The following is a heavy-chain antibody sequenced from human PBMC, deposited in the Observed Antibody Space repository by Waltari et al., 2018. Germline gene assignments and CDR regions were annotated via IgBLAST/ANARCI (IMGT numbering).Heavy chain of an antibody. Sequence: QVQLVQSGAEVKKPGSSVRVSCKASGGTFTTYTINWIRQAPGQGLAWVGNIIPILNVVDYAQRFQDRVTITADKSTNTAYMELNSLGSDDTAFYYCSVFLNNAFIEPTPPRGQGTLVTVAS. CDR1: GGTFTTYT. CDR3: SVFLNNAFIEPTPP. CDR2: IIPILNVV. J-gene: IGHJ5*02. D-gene: IGHD3-16*01. V-gene: IGHV1-69*02.